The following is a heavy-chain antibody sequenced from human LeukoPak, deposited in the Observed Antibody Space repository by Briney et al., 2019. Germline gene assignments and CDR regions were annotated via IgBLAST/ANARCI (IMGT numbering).Heavy chain of an antibody. V-gene: IGHV3-30*18. J-gene: IGHJ3*02. CDR2: ISYEGRNI. Sequence: GGSLRLSCAASGLTFSSYGMHWVRQAPGKGLEWVTVISYEGRNIFYADSVTGRFIISRDNSKNTLYLQMNSLRDEDTAVYYCAKDRSMTGNNDAFDIWGQGAMVTVSS. CDR3: AKDRSMTGNNDAFDI. D-gene: IGHD1-20*01. CDR1: GLTFSSYG.